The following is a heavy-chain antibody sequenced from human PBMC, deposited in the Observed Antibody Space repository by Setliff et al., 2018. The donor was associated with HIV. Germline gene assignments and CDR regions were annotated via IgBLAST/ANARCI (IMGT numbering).Heavy chain of an antibody. V-gene: IGHV4-31*03. J-gene: IGHJ4*02. D-gene: IGHD3-22*01. Sequence: TSETLSLTCTVSGDSISSSDYFWSWIRQFPGKGLEWIGYIYNSGSTYYNPSLQSRVTISIDTSQNQFSLKLNSVTAADTAVYYCARAGDSSGYLYYFDNWGQGTLVTVSS. CDR2: IYNSGST. CDR1: GDSISSSDYF. CDR3: ARAGDSSGYLYYFDN.